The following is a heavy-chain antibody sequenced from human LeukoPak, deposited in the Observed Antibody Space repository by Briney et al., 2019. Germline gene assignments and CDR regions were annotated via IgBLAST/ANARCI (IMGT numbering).Heavy chain of an antibody. CDR1: GFTFSNAW. D-gene: IGHD3-10*01. J-gene: IGHJ4*02. V-gene: IGHV3-11*04. CDR3: ARALWLGEGFFDY. CDR2: ISSSGRTI. Sequence: GGSLRLSCAASGFTFSNAWMSWIRQAPGKGLEWVSHISSSGRTIYYADSMKGRFTISRDNAKNSLYLQMNSLRADDTAVYYCARALWLGEGFFDYWGQGTLVTVSS.